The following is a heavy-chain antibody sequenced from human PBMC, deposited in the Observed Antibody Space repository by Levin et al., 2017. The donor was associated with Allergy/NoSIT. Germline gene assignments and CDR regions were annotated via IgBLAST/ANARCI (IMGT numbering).Heavy chain of an antibody. Sequence: QSGGSLRLSCITSGFTFSNYAMSWVRQPPGKGLEWVSVISGSGASIYYADSVKGRFTISRDNSKNTLYLQMNSLRAEDTAVYYCAKRTGDSSSERHYHYWGQGTLVTVSS. J-gene: IGHJ4*02. V-gene: IGHV3-23*01. CDR1: GFTFSNYA. D-gene: IGHD1-1*01. CDR3: AKRTGDSSSERHYHY. CDR2: ISGSGASI.